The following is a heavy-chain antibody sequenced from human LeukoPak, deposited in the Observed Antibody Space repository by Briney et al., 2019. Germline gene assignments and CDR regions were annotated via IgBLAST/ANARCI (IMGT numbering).Heavy chain of an antibody. V-gene: IGHV4-34*01. Sequence: PSETLSLTCDLSGVSRDDYYCSGLPQPPRKGLEWIGEIHPHGIFYYNSSLMSRVTISIDTSKTQFSLRLTSVTAADTAFYYCSRGRDRSKAGDHWGPGSLVTVSS. CDR1: GVSRDDYY. CDR3: SRGRDRSKAGDH. J-gene: IGHJ4*02. D-gene: IGHD5-24*01. CDR2: IHPHGIF.